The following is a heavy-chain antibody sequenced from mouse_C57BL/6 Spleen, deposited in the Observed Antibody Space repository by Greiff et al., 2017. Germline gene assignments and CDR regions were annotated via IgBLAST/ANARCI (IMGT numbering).Heavy chain of an antibody. CDR2: INPSSGYT. J-gene: IGHJ4*01. D-gene: IGHD2-4*01. CDR1: GYTFTSYW. V-gene: IGHV1-7*01. CDR3: ARSGNYDYDVGDYYAMDY. Sequence: QVQLQQSGAELAKPGASVKLSCKASGYTFTSYWMNWVKQRPGQGLEWIGYINPSSGYTKYNRKFKDKATLTADKSSSTAYMQLSSLTYEDSAVYYCARSGNYDYDVGDYYAMDYWGQGTSVTVSS.